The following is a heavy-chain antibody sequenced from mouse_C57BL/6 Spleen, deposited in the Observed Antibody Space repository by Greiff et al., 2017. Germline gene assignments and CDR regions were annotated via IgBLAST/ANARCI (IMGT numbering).Heavy chain of an antibody. D-gene: IGHD2-3*01. CDR1: GFSLTSYG. Sequence: VHLVESGPGLVAPSQSLSITCTVSGFSLTSYGVSWVRQPPGKGLEWLGVIWGDGSTNYHSALISRLSISKDKSKSQVFLQLNSLQTDYTATYYCAKLRGDGYYYFDYWGQGTTLTGSS. CDR3: AKLRGDGYYYFDY. J-gene: IGHJ2*01. V-gene: IGHV2-3*01. CDR2: IWGDGST.